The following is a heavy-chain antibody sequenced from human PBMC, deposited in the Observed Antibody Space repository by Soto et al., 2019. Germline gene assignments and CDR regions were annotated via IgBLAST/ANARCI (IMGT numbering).Heavy chain of an antibody. CDR1: GDSVSSNSAA. CDR2: TYYRSKWYN. V-gene: IGHV6-1*01. D-gene: IGHD6-19*01. CDR3: ASAGYSSGWYRGYYFDY. Sequence: SQTRSLTFVISGDSVSSNSAAWNWNSQSPSRGLEWLGRTYYRSKWYNDYAVSVKSRITINPDTSKNQFSLQLNSVTPEDTAVYYCASAGYSSGWYRGYYFDYWGQGTLVTVSS. J-gene: IGHJ4*02.